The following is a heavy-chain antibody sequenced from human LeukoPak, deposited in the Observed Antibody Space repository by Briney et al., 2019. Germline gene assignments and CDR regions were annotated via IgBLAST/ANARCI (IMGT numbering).Heavy chain of an antibody. D-gene: IGHD1-1*01. CDR2: IIPILGIA. J-gene: IGHJ3*02. CDR1: GGTFSSYA. Sequence: ASVKVSCKASGGTFSSYAISWVRQAPGQGLEWMGRIIPILGIANYAQKFQGRVTITADKSTSTAYMELSSLRSEDTAVYYCASRQGNGAFHIWGQGTMVTVSS. V-gene: IGHV1-69*04. CDR3: ASRQGNGAFHI.